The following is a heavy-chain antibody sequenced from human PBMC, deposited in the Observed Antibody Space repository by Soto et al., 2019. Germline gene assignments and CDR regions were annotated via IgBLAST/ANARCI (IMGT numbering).Heavy chain of an antibody. D-gene: IGHD2-21*02. CDR1: GFSFGHFW. J-gene: IGHJ4*02. V-gene: IGHV3-74*01. CDR3: ARGGDPDY. CDR2: LQTDGSHP. Sequence: PGGPVRLSCGASGFSFGHFWVHWVRQAPGEGLMWVSRLQTDGSHPAYADSVKGRFTISRDNAKNTLFLQMNNLRAEDTAVYYCARGGDPDYWGQGTLVTVSS.